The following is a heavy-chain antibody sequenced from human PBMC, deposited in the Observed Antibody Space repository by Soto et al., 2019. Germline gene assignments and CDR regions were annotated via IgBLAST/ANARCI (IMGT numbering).Heavy chain of an antibody. Sequence: GGSLRLSCAASGFIFSSYSMNWVRQAPGKGLEWVSYISSSSSTIYYADSVKGRFTISRDNAKNSLYLQMNSLTDEDTAVYYCARDKGSSTVVSGISQEGYFDSWGQGTLVTVSS. J-gene: IGHJ4*02. CDR3: ARDKGSSTVVSGISQEGYFDS. V-gene: IGHV3-48*02. D-gene: IGHD6-19*01. CDR2: ISSSSSTI. CDR1: GFIFSSYS.